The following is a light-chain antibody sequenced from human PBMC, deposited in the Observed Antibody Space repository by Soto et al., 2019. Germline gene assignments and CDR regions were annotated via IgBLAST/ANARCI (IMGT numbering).Light chain of an antibody. Sequence: DIVMTQSPDSLRVSLGERATISCTSSLNIYFKSNNRNYLAWYQQKTGQPPKLLVYWASTRESGVPDRFTGSGSGTYFTLTIDNVQPDDVAVYYCQQYVITPLHFGGGTRVDIK. J-gene: IGKJ4*01. CDR3: QQYVITPLH. CDR1: LNIYFKSNNRNY. CDR2: WAS. V-gene: IGKV4-1*01.